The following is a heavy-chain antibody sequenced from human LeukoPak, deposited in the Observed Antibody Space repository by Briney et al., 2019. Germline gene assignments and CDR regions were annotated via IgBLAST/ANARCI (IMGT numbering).Heavy chain of an antibody. CDR3: ARDYGDYLYDY. CDR2: IYYSGST. CDR1: GGSISSDGYY. V-gene: IGHV4-31*03. Sequence: NPSQTLSLTCTVSGGSISSDGYYWSWIRQHPGKGLEWIGYIYYSGSTYYNPSLKSRVTISVDTSKNQFSLKLSSVTAADTAVYYCARDYGDYLYDYWGQGTLVTVSS. J-gene: IGHJ4*02. D-gene: IGHD4-17*01.